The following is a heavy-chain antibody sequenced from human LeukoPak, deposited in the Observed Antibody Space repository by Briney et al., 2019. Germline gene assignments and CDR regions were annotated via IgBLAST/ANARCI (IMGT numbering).Heavy chain of an antibody. CDR2: IYYSGST. CDR3: ARLGEAGTHTNLSQYFDY. J-gene: IGHJ4*02. Sequence: SETLSLTCTVSGGSISSSSYYWGWIRQPPGKGLEWIGSIYYSGSTYYNPSLKSRVTISVDTSKNQFSLKLSSVTAADTAVYYCARLGEAGTHTNLSQYFDYWGQGTLVTVSS. D-gene: IGHD6-19*01. V-gene: IGHV4-39*01. CDR1: GGSISSSSYY.